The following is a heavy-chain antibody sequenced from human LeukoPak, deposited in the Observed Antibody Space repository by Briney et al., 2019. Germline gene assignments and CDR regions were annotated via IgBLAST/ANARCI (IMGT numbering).Heavy chain of an antibody. CDR1: GYTFTYND. Sequence: GASVKVSCTASGYTFTYNDINWVRQATGQGLEWMGWMNPGTANTGYSQKFQGRLAMTADTSINTAYMELSGLTSEDTAVYYCARGRAAADWGQGTLVTVSS. J-gene: IGHJ4*02. CDR2: MNPGTANT. CDR3: ARGRAAAD. D-gene: IGHD2-15*01. V-gene: IGHV1-8*01.